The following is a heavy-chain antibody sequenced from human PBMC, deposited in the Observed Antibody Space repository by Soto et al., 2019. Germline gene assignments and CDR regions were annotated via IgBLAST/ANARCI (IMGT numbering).Heavy chain of an antibody. V-gene: IGHV3-33*01. CDR2: RWYDGSNK. CDR1: RFTFSSYD. J-gene: IGHJ5*02. Sequence: QVQLVESGGGVVQPGRSLRLSCAASRFTFSSYDMHWVRQAPAKGLEWVALRWYDGSNKYYADSVKGRFTISRDNSKNMLYLQMNSLRAEDTAVYYCARKTSNWFDPWGQGTLVTVSS. CDR3: ARKTSNWFDP.